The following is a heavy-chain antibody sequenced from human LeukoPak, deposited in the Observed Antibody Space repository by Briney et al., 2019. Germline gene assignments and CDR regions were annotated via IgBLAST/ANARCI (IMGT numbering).Heavy chain of an antibody. V-gene: IGHV3-23*01. Sequence: PGGSLRLSCSASGFTFSSYAMGWVRQAPVRGLEWVASIGGSGESPTYADSLRGRVTISRDNSKNTLYLQVNSLRAEDTAVYFCAKRGVVIRVFLVGFHKEAYYFDSWGQGALVTVSS. D-gene: IGHD3-10*01. J-gene: IGHJ4*02. CDR3: AKRGVVIRVFLVGFHKEAYYFDS. CDR1: GFTFSSYA. CDR2: IGGSGESP.